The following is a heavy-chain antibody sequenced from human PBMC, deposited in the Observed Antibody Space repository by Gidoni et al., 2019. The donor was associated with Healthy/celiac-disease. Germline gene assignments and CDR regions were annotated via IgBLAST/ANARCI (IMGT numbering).Heavy chain of an antibody. CDR3: ARDLTVGPLYY. CDR1: GGSFSGYY. V-gene: IGHV4-34*01. J-gene: IGHJ4*02. Sequence: QVQLQQWGAGLLKPSETLSLTCAVYGGSFSGYYWSWIRQPPGKGLEWIGEINHSGSTNYNPTLKSRVTISVDTYKNQFSLKLSSVTAADTAVYYCARDLTVGPLYYWGQGTLVTVSS. CDR2: INHSGST. D-gene: IGHD4-17*01.